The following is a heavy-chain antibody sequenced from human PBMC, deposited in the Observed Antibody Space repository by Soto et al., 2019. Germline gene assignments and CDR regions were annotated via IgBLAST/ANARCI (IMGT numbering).Heavy chain of an antibody. CDR2: ISPYNGHT. Sequence: ASVKVSCKASGYSFTSYGISWVRRAPGQGLEWMGWISPYNGHTQFVERFQGRVTMTTDTSTKTAYMELRNLGSDDTAHYYCARDLAKGGGSAGFDYWGQGTLVTVSS. CDR1: GYSFTSYG. D-gene: IGHD1-26*01. V-gene: IGHV1-18*01. J-gene: IGHJ4*02. CDR3: ARDLAKGGGSAGFDY.